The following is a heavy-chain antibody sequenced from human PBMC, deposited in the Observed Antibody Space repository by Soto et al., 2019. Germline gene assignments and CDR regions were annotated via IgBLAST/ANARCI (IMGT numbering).Heavy chain of an antibody. CDR2: IYYSGST. V-gene: IGHV4-31*03. CDR1: EGSSSSGGDY. CDR3: ARDWWDIVVVPAARRWYAFYI. Sequence: PSETMCLPCTVSEGSSSSGGDYWSLIRQHPGKGLEWIGYIYYSGSTYYNPSLKSRVTISVDTSKNQFSLKLSSVTAADTAVYYCARDWWDIVVVPAARRWYAFYIWSQGTMVTVS. D-gene: IGHD2-2*01. J-gene: IGHJ3*02.